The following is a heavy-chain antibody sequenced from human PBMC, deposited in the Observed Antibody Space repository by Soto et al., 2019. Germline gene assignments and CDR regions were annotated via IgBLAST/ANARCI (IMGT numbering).Heavy chain of an antibody. Sequence: GGSLRLSCAASGFTFSSYGMHWVRQAPGKGLEWVAVISYDGSNKYYADSVKGRFTISRDNSKNTLYLQMNSLRAEDTAVYYCAKAGYSSEAQHWGQGTLVTVSS. J-gene: IGHJ1*01. CDR3: AKAGYSSEAQH. V-gene: IGHV3-30*18. D-gene: IGHD6-19*01. CDR1: GFTFSSYG. CDR2: ISYDGSNK.